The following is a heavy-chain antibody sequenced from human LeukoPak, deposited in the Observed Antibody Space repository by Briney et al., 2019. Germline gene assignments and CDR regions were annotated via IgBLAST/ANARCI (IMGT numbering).Heavy chain of an antibody. V-gene: IGHV3-48*04. Sequence: GGSLRLSCAASGFTFTTYCMSWVRQLPGKGLEWVSYIRSSGSTIYYADSVKGRFTISRDNAKNSLYLQMNSLRAEDTAVYYCARNPSGKNAFDIWGQGTMVTVSS. CDR1: GFTFTTYC. CDR2: IRSSGSTI. CDR3: ARNPSGKNAFDI. J-gene: IGHJ3*02.